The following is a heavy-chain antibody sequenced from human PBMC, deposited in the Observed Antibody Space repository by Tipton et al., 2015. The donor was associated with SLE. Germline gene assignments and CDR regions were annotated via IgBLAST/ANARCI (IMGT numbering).Heavy chain of an antibody. D-gene: IGHD3-10*01. J-gene: IGHJ3*01. CDR2: SHYSGNT. Sequence: TLSLTCIVSGGSISTYFWSWIRQPPGKGLEWIGFSHYSGNTNFNPSLKSRVTISLDTSKNQFSLKLTSVTAADTAVYYCARDGEVPWGQGTMVTVS. CDR1: GGSISTYF. CDR3: ARDGEVP. V-gene: IGHV4-59*01.